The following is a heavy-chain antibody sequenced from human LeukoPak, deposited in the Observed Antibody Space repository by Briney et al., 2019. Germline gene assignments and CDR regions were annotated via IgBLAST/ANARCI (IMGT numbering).Heavy chain of an antibody. CDR1: GYTFTSYG. J-gene: IGHJ3*02. V-gene: IGHV1-18*01. Sequence: GASVKLSCKASGYTFTSYGISWVRQAPGQGLEWMGWISAYNGNTNYAQKLQGRVTMTTDTSTSTAYMELRSLRSDDTAVYYCAREGDSSGWYTGADAFDIWGQGTMVTVSS. D-gene: IGHD6-19*01. CDR2: ISAYNGNT. CDR3: AREGDSSGWYTGADAFDI.